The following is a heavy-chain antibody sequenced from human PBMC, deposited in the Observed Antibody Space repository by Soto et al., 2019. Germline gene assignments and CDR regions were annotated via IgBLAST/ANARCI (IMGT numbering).Heavy chain of an antibody. J-gene: IGHJ1*01. CDR2: INAGNGNT. D-gene: IGHD3-16*01. Sequence: QVQLVQSGAEVKKPGASVKVSCKASGYTFTSYAMHWVRQAPGQRLEWMGWINAGNGNTKYSQKFQGRVTITRDTAASTAYMELSSLRSDDTAVYYFASSWYDYVWYFQHWGQGTLVTVSS. V-gene: IGHV1-3*01. CDR3: ASSWYDYVWYFQH. CDR1: GYTFTSYA.